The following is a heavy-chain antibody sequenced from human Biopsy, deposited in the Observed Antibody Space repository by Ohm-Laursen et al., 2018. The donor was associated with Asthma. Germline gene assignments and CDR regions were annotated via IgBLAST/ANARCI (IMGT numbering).Heavy chain of an antibody. D-gene: IGHD3-22*01. CDR2: ISWNSGNI. V-gene: IGHV3-9*01. CDR3: AKSADYYDSTDYLDF. J-gene: IGHJ4*01. Sequence: WIRQTPGKGLEWDSSISWNSGNIDYANSVKGRFTISRDNAKNSLYLQMQSLRPEDTAFYYCAKSADYYDSTDYLDFWGRGTLVTVSS.